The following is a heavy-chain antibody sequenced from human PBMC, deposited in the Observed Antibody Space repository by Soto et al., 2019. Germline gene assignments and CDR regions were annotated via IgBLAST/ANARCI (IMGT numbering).Heavy chain of an antibody. D-gene: IGHD6-19*01. CDR2: IHSDGST. Sequence: GGSLRLSCSVAGFTVSDSMSWVRQAPGKGLECVSFIHSDGSTHYTDSVRGRFTISRDNSKNTLYLQMDRLRVNDTAVYFCARDASGPFDYWGQGTLVTVSS. V-gene: IGHV3-53*01. CDR3: ARDASGPFDY. J-gene: IGHJ4*02. CDR1: GFTVSDS.